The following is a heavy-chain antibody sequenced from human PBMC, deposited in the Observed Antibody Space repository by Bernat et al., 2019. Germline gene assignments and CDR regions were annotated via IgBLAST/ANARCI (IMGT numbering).Heavy chain of an antibody. Sequence: EVQLVESGGGLVQPGGSLRLSCAASRFTFSNYSMNWVRQAPGKGLEWVSYISSSSSTIYYADDVKGRFTVSRDNAKNSLYLQMNSLRAEDTAVYYCARELWLGIEAVGVDYWGQGTLVTVSS. J-gene: IGHJ4*02. V-gene: IGHV3-48*01. D-gene: IGHD1-26*01. CDR1: RFTFSNYS. CDR3: ARELWLGIEAVGVDY. CDR2: ISSSSSTI.